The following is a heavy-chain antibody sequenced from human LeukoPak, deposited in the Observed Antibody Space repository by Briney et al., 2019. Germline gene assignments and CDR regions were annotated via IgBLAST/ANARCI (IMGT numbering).Heavy chain of an antibody. V-gene: IGHV4-39*01. CDR1: GDSISSSSYY. Sequence: SETLSLTCTVSGDSISSSSYYWDWIRQPPGKGLEWIGSIYYSGSTYYNPSLKSRVTISVDTSKNQFSLKLSSVTAADTAVYYCARGVWFGEFWGQGTLVTVSS. J-gene: IGHJ4*02. D-gene: IGHD3-10*01. CDR2: IYYSGST. CDR3: ARGVWFGEF.